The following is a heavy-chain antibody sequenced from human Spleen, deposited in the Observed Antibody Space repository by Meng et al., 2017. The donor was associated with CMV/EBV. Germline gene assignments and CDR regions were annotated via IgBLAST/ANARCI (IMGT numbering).Heavy chain of an antibody. CDR1: GFTVSSNY. Sequence: GGSLRLSCAASGFTVSSNYMSWVRQAPGKGLEWVSVIYSGGSTYYADSVKGRFTISRDNSKNTLYLQLNSLRVEDTAVYYCARETSRRGFDYWGQGALVTVSS. V-gene: IGHV3-66*01. J-gene: IGHJ4*02. CDR2: IYSGGST. CDR3: ARETSRRGFDY.